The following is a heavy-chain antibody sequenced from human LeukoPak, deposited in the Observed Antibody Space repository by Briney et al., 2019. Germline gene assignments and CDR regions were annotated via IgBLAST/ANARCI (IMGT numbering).Heavy chain of an antibody. D-gene: IGHD1-14*01. J-gene: IGHJ4*02. CDR2: IYHSGST. CDR3: AREVKPAVPFDY. CDR1: GGSISSGGYS. V-gene: IGHV4-30-2*01. Sequence: SQTLSLTCAVSGGSISSGGYSWSWIRQPPGKGLEWIGYIYHSGSTYYNPSLKSRVTISVDRSKNQFSLKLSSVTAADTAVYYCAREVKPAVPFDYWGQGTLVTVSS.